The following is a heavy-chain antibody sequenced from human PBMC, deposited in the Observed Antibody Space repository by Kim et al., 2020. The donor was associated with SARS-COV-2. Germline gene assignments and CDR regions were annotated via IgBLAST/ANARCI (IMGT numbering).Heavy chain of an antibody. V-gene: IGHV3-23*03. Sequence: GGSLRLSCAASGFTFSSYAMSWVRQAPGKGLEWVSVIYCGGSSTYYADSVKGRFTISRDNSKNTLYLQMNSLRAEDTAVYYCARDCGLLDSSGWYYYYYG. D-gene: IGHD6-19*01. CDR3: ARDCGLLDSSGWYYYYYG. CDR2: IYCGGSST. CDR1: GFTFSSYA. J-gene: IGHJ6*01.